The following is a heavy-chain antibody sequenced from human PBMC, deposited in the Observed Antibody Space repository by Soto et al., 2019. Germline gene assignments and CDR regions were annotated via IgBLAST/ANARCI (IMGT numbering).Heavy chain of an antibody. D-gene: IGHD5-18*01. V-gene: IGHV4-61*01. J-gene: IGHJ4*02. CDR2: IYYSGST. CDR1: GGSVSSGSYY. CDR3: ARTQGGYSYGIELTY. Sequence: SETLSLTCTVSGGSVSSGSYYWSWIRQPPGKGLEWIGYIYYSGSTNYNPSLKSRVTISVDTSKNQFSLKLSSVTAADTAVYYCARTQGGYSYGIELTYWGQGTLVT.